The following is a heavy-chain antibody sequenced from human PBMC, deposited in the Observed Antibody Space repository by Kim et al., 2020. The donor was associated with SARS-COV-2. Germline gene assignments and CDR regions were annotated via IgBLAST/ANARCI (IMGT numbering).Heavy chain of an antibody. CDR3: AKDPYYYGSGSYWY. CDR2: ISGSGGST. J-gene: IGHJ4*02. Sequence: GGSLRLSCAASGFTFSSYAMSWVRQAPGKGLEWVSAISGSGGSTYYADSVKGRFTISRDNSKNTLYLQMNSLRAEDTAVYYCAKDPYYYGSGSYWYWGQGTLVTVSS. CDR1: GFTFSSYA. V-gene: IGHV3-23*01. D-gene: IGHD3-10*01.